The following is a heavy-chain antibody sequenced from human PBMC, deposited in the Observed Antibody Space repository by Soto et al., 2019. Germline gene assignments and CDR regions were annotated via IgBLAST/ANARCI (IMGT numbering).Heavy chain of an antibody. J-gene: IGHJ4*02. CDR3: ARADGYCSGGSCYPDPFDY. V-gene: IGHV4-59*01. CDR1: GGSISSYY. Sequence: SETLSLTCTVSGGSISSYYWSWIRQPPGKGLEWIGYIYYSGSTNYNPSLKSRVTISVDTSKNQFSLKLSSVTAADTAVYYCARADGYCSGGSCYPDPFDYWGQGTLVTVSS. CDR2: IYYSGST. D-gene: IGHD2-15*01.